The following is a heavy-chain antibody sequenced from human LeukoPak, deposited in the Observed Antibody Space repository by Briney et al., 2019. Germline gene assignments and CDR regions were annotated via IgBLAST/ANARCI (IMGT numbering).Heavy chain of an antibody. V-gene: IGHV1-69*06. CDR3: ARAALRSQLVDY. J-gene: IGHJ4*02. CDR1: GYTFTSYG. D-gene: IGHD6-6*01. Sequence: VASVKVSCKASGYTFTSYGISWVRQAPGQGLEWMGGIIPIFGTANYAQKFQGRVTITADKSTSTAYMELSSLRSEDTAVYYCARAALRSQLVDYWGQGTLVTVSS. CDR2: IIPIFGTA.